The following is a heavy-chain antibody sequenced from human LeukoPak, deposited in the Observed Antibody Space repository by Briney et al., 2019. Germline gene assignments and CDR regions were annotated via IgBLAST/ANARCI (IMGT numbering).Heavy chain of an antibody. V-gene: IGHV3-23*01. CDR1: GFIFSNYA. CDR3: ARLNSLPVGWRSPSDY. Sequence: GGSLRLSCAASGFIFSNYAMSWVRQAPGKGLEWVSDVSGPGRETYYADSVKGRFTISRDNSKNTLFLLMDSLRGEDTALYHCARLNSLPVGWRSPSDYWGQGTLATVSS. CDR2: VSGPGRET. J-gene: IGHJ4*02. D-gene: IGHD2/OR15-2a*01.